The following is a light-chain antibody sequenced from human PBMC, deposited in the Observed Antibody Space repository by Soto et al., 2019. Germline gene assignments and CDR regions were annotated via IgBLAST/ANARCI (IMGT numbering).Light chain of an antibody. CDR1: QSVIY. J-gene: IGKJ1*01. CDR3: QQYNNWPPWT. V-gene: IGKV3-15*01. CDR2: GAS. Sequence: EIVLTQSPGTLSLSPGERATLSCRASQSVIYLAWYQQKPGQAPRLLFYGASTRATGIPARFSGSGSGTEFTLTISSLQSEDFAVYYCQQYNNWPPWTFGQGTKVDIK.